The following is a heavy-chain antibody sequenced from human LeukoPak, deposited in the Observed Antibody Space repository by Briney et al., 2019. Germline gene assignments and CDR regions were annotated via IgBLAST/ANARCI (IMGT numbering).Heavy chain of an antibody. J-gene: IGHJ4*02. CDR2: VSRSGDYT. CDR3: AKAVYADY. D-gene: IGHD5/OR15-5a*01. V-gene: IGHV3-23*01. CDR1: GFNFNIFA. Sequence: GGSLRLSCTASGFNFNIFAMSWIRQAPGKGLEWVAGVSRSGDYTYYVDSVKGRFTISRDNSKKILYLQMNSLRADDTALYYCAKAVYADYWGQGALVSVSS.